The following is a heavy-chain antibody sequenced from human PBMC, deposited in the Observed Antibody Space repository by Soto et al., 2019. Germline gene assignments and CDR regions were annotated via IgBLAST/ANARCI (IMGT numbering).Heavy chain of an antibody. CDR1: GYTFTNYG. V-gene: IGHV1-2*02. CDR3: ARDIGLTGVPDY. D-gene: IGHD3-9*01. J-gene: IGHJ4*02. Sequence: VASVKVSCKASGYTFTNYGMHWVRQAPGQGLEWMGWINPNSGGTNYAQKFQGRVTMTRDTSTSTVYMELSSLRSEDTAVYYCARDIGLTGVPDYWGQGTLVTVSS. CDR2: INPNSGGT.